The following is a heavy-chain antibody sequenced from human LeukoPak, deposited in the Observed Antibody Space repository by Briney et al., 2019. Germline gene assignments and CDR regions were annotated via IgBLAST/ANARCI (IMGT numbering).Heavy chain of an antibody. D-gene: IGHD6-13*01. CDR1: GGSISSSSYY. V-gene: IGHV4-39*07. CDR2: IYYSGST. CDR3: ARVHHSSSWGTDDC. Sequence: KASEILSLTCTVSGGSISSSSYYWGWIRQPPGKGLEWIGSIYYSGSTYYNPSLKSRVTISVDTSKNQFSLKLSSVTAADTAVYYCARVHHSSSWGTDDCWGQGTLVTVSS. J-gene: IGHJ4*02.